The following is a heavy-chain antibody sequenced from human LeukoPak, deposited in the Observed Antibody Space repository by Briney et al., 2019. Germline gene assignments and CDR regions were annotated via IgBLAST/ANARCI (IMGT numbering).Heavy chain of an antibody. CDR1: GGSISSYY. V-gene: IGHV4-59*12. Sequence: SETLSLTCTVSGGSISSYYWSWIRQPPGKGLEWIGYIYYSGSTNYNPSLKSRVTISVDTSKNQFSLKLSSVTAADTAVYYCARAREYYYGSSGYYPWGQGTLVTVSS. CDR3: ARAREYYYGSSGYYP. D-gene: IGHD3-22*01. J-gene: IGHJ5*02. CDR2: IYYSGST.